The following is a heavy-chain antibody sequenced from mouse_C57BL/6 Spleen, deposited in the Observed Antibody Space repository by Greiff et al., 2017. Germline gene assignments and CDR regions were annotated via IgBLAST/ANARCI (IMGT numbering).Heavy chain of an antibody. CDR2: IRSKSNNYAT. Sequence: EVKVVESGGGLVQPKGSLKLSCAASGFSFNTYAMNWVRQAPGKGLEWVARIRSKSNNYATYYADSVKDRFTISRDDSESMLYLQMNNLKTEDTAMYYCVDDDGYYGKFAYWGQGTLVTVSA. V-gene: IGHV10-1*01. CDR3: VDDDGYYGKFAY. D-gene: IGHD2-3*01. CDR1: GFSFNTYA. J-gene: IGHJ3*01.